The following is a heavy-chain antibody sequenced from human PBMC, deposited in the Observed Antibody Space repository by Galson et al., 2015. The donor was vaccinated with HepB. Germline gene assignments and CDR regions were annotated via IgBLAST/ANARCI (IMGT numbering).Heavy chain of an antibody. J-gene: IGHJ4*02. CDR2: ISGSGGST. CDR3: TTYYYGSGSYLPLGY. CDR1: GFTFSSYA. Sequence: SLRLSCAASGFTFSSYAMSWVRQAPGKGLEWVSAISGSGGSTYYADSVKGRFTISRDNSKNTLYLQMNSLRAEDTAVYYCTTYYYGSGSYLPLGYWGQGTLVTVSS. D-gene: IGHD3-10*01. V-gene: IGHV3-23*01.